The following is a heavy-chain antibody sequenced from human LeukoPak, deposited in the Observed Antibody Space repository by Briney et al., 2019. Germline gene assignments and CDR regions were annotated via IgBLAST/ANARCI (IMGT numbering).Heavy chain of an antibody. CDR1: GGSISSSSYY. CDR2: IYYSGST. V-gene: IGHV4-39*07. D-gene: IGHD4-11*01. Sequence: PSETLSLTCTVSGGSISSSSYYWGWIRQPPGKGLEWIGSIYYSGSTYYNPSLKSRVTISVDTSKNQFSLKLSSVTAADTAVYYCARGAGYSNYVLDYWGQGTLVTVSS. J-gene: IGHJ4*02. CDR3: ARGAGYSNYVLDY.